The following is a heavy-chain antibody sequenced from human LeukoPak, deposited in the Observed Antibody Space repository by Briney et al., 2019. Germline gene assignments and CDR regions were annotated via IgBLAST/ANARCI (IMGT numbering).Heavy chain of an antibody. Sequence: GGSLRLSCTVSGFTVSSNSMSWVRQAPGKGLEWVSFIYSDNTHYSDSVKGRFTISRDNSKNTLYLQMNSLRAEDTAVYYCARRAGSYSHPYYYWGQGNLVNV. CDR2: IYSDNT. D-gene: IGHD3-22*01. V-gene: IGHV3-53*01. CDR3: ARRAGSYSHPYYY. J-gene: IGHJ4*02. CDR1: GFTVSSNS.